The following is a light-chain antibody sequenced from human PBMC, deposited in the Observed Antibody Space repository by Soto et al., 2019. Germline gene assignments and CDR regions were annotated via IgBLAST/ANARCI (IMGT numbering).Light chain of an antibody. V-gene: IGKV3-15*01. CDR1: QSVSTN. CDR3: QQYNNWPPIT. CDR2: GAS. J-gene: IGKJ5*01. Sequence: EIVLTQSPATLSVSPGERATLSCRASQSVSTNLAWYQQKPGQSPRLLIYGASSRATGVPVRFSGSGSGVAFTLTISGLQSEDFAVYYCQQYNNWPPITFGQGTRLEI.